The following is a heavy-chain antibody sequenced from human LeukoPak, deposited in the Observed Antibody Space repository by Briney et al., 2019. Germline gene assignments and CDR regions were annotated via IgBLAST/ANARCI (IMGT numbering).Heavy chain of an antibody. CDR2: ISYIGST. CDR3: ARDPGPPVKDGSGLSVGRVGDAFDI. J-gene: IGHJ3*02. D-gene: IGHD3-22*01. Sequence: PSETLFLTCAVSADSFSSHYWTWIRQAPGKGLEWIGYISYIGSTNYNPSLKSRVTISIDTSKNQFSLKLSSVTAADTAVYYCARDPGPPVKDGSGLSVGRVGDAFDIWGQGTMVTVSS. V-gene: IGHV4-59*11. CDR1: ADSFSSHY.